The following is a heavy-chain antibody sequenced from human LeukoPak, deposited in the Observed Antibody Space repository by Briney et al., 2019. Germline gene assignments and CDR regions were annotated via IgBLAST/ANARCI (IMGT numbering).Heavy chain of an antibody. CDR3: ARHSYYYDNSGYYSSAEYFQL. CDR1: GYSFTSYW. J-gene: IGHJ1*01. V-gene: IGHV5-51*01. Sequence: GESLKISCKGSGYSFTSYWIGWVRQMPGKGLEWMGIIYPGDSETRYSPSFQGQVTIPADKSINTAYLQWSSLKASDTAMYYCARHSYYYDNSGYYSSAEYFQLWGQGTLVTVSS. D-gene: IGHD3-22*01. CDR2: IYPGDSET.